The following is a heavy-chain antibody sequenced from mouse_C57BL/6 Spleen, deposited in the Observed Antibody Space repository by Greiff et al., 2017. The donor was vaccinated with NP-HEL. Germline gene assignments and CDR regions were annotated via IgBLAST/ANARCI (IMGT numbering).Heavy chain of an antibody. Sequence: VQLQQSGAELVKPGASVKMSCKASGYTFTTYPIEWMKQNHGKSLEWIGNFHPYNDDTKYNEKFKGKATLTVEKSSSTVYLELSRLTSYDSAVYSCARRGYYDEAFAYWGQGTLVTVSA. CDR2: FHPYNDDT. J-gene: IGHJ3*01. D-gene: IGHD1-1*01. CDR1: GYTFTTYP. V-gene: IGHV1-47*01. CDR3: ARRGYYDEAFAY.